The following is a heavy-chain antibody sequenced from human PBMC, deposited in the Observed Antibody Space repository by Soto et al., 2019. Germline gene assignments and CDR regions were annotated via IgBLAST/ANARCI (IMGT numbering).Heavy chain of an antibody. CDR1: GGTFRSYA. Sequence: SVEVSCTASGGTFRSYAISWVRQAPGQRLEWMGGIIPIFGTANYAQKFQGRVTITADESTSTAYMELSSLRSEDTAVYYCASATTVTTFHYYYGMDVWGQGTTVTVSS. CDR2: IIPIFGTA. V-gene: IGHV1-69*13. J-gene: IGHJ6*02. CDR3: ASATTVTTFHYYYGMDV. D-gene: IGHD4-4*01.